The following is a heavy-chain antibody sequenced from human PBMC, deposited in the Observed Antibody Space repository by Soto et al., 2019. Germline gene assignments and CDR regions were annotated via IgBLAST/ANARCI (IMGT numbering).Heavy chain of an antibody. CDR1: GFSFGDYA. CDR2: IRSKVYGGTI. Sequence: PGGSLRLSCRGSGFSFGDYAINWFRQSPGKGLECVGFIRSKVYGGTIEYAASVKGRFSISRDDSKSIAYLQMNSLRTDDTAVYYCTRDGVQITDFDYRYYGFDVWGPGTTVTVSS. V-gene: IGHV3-49*03. J-gene: IGHJ6*02. D-gene: IGHD3-16*01. CDR3: TRDGVQITDFDYRYYGFDV.